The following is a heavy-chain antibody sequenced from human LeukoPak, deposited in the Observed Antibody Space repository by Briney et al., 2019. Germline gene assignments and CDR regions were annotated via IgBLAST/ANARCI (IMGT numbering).Heavy chain of an antibody. D-gene: IGHD3-3*01. CDR2: MNPNSGNT. Sequence: GASVKVSCKASGGTFSSYAISWVRQATGQGLEWMGWMNPNSGNTGYAQKFQGRVTITRNTSISTAYMELSSLRSEDTAVYYCARGAIFGVVINPYNWFDPWGQGTLVTVSS. V-gene: IGHV1-8*03. J-gene: IGHJ5*02. CDR1: GGTFSSYA. CDR3: ARGAIFGVVINPYNWFDP.